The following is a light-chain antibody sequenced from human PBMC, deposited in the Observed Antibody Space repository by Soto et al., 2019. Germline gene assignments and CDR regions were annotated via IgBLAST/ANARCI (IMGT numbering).Light chain of an antibody. V-gene: IGKV3-15*01. Sequence: EIVVTQSPALLSVSPGERVTLSCRASQSVISSIAWYQQKLGQAPRLLIYGASTRATGIPARFSGSGSGTEFFLTISSLQSEDFAMYNCQHYNNWLGTFGGGTKV. J-gene: IGKJ4*01. CDR1: QSVISS. CDR3: QHYNNWLGT. CDR2: GAS.